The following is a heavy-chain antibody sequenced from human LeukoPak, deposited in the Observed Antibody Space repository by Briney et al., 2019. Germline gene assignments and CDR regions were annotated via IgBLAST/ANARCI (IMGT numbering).Heavy chain of an antibody. J-gene: IGHJ4*02. D-gene: IGHD3/OR15-3a*01. V-gene: IGHV4-59*01. Sequence: SETLSLTCTVSGGSISSYYWSWIRQPPGKGLEWIGYIYYSGSTNYNPSLKSRVTISVDTSKNQFSLKLSSVTAADTAMYYCATLAGGTRTGYFDYWGQGTLVTVSS. CDR2: IYYSGST. CDR3: ATLAGGTRTGYFDY. CDR1: GGSISSYY.